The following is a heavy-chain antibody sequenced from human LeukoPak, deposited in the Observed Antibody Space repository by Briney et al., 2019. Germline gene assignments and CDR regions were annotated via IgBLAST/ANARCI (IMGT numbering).Heavy chain of an antibody. V-gene: IGHV1-18*01. CDR1: GYTFTSYG. J-gene: IGHJ4*02. D-gene: IGHD6-13*01. CDR2: ISAYNGNT. Sequence: ASVKVSCKASGYTFTSYGIGWVRQAPGQGLEWMGWISAYNGNTNYAQKLQGRVTMTTDTSTSTAYMELRSLRSDDTAVYYCARSSPGIAAAGTGFGYWGQGTLVTVSS. CDR3: ARSSPGIAAAGTGFGY.